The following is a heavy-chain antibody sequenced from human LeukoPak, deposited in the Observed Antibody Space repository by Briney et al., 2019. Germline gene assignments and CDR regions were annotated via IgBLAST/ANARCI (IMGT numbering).Heavy chain of an antibody. J-gene: IGHJ4*02. Sequence: GGSLRLSCAASVFTFSSYWMSWVRQAPGKGLEWVANIKQDGSEKYYVDSVKGRFTISRDNAKNSLYLQMNSLRAEDTAVYYCASSIVVVVAAAYYFDYWGQGTLVTVSS. CDR2: IKQDGSEK. D-gene: IGHD2-15*01. CDR3: ASSIVVVVAAAYYFDY. CDR1: VFTFSSYW. V-gene: IGHV3-7*01.